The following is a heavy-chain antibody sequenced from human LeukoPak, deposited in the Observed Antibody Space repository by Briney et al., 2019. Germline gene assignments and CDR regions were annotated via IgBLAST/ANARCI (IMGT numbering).Heavy chain of an antibody. CDR2: ISYDGSNK. V-gene: IGHV3-30*03. CDR1: GFTFSSYG. Sequence: GRSLRLSCAASGFTFSSYGMHWVRQAPGKGLEWVAVISYDGSNKYYADSVKGRFTISRDNSKNTLYLQMNSLRAEDTAVYYCAATRRRDGYIVDYWAREPWSPSPQ. CDR3: AATRRRDGYIVDY. D-gene: IGHD5-24*01. J-gene: IGHJ4*02.